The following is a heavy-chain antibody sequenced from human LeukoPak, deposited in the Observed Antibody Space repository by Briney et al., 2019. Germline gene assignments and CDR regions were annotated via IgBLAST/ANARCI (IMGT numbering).Heavy chain of an antibody. Sequence: AAVKVSCKGSGYTFTSYGISWVRQAPGQGLEWMGWISAYNGNTNYAQKLQGRVTMTTDTSTGAAYLELRSLRSNAKAGYYYAREYWSARQLGDFDYWGQGTLVTVSS. CDR3: AREYWSARQLGDFDY. CDR2: ISAYNGNT. CDR1: GYTFTSYG. J-gene: IGHJ4*02. V-gene: IGHV1-18*01. D-gene: IGHD3-3*01.